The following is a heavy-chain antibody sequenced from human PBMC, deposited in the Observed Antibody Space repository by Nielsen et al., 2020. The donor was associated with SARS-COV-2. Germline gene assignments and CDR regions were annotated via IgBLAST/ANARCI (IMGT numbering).Heavy chain of an antibody. CDR1: GGTFSSYA. Sequence: SVKVSCTASGGTFSSYAISWVRQAPGQGLEWMGGIIPFFPSTNYAEKFQGRVTITADKSTSTAYMELSSLRSEDTAVYYCAREFYADSAGSSSIYGMDVWGQGTTVTVSS. V-gene: IGHV1-69*06. J-gene: IGHJ6*02. CDR3: AREFYADSAGSSSIYGMDV. D-gene: IGHD2/OR15-2a*01. CDR2: IIPFFPST.